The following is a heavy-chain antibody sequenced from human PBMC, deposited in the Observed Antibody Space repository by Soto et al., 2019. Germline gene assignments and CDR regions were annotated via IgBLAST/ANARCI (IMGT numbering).Heavy chain of an antibody. CDR2: IYYSGST. D-gene: IGHD1-26*01. J-gene: IGHJ5*02. CDR3: ARGIVGPTTWFDP. V-gene: IGHV4-61*01. CDR1: GGSVSSDSYY. Sequence: SETLSLTCTVSGGSVSSDSYYWSLILQPPGKGLEWIGYIYYSGSTNYNPSLKSRVTISVDTSKNQFSLKLSSVTDADTAVYYCARGIVGPTTWFDPWGQGTLVTVSS.